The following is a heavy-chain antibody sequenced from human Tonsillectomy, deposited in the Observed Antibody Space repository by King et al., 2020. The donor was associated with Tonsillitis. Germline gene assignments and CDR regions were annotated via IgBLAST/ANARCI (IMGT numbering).Heavy chain of an antibody. CDR2: IYYRGST. V-gene: IGHV4-59*01. Sequence: VQLQESGPGLVKSSETLSLTCTVSGGSISSYYWNWIRQPPGKGLEWIGYIYYRGSTNYNPSLKSRVTISVDTSKKQFSLTVSSVTAADTAVYYCARAVGYNFGTWHYFDYWGQGTLVTVSS. CDR1: GGSISSYY. D-gene: IGHD5-24*01. CDR3: ARAVGYNFGTWHYFDY. J-gene: IGHJ4*02.